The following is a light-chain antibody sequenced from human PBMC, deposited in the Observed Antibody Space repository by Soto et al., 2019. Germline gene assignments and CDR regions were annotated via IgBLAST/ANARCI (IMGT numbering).Light chain of an antibody. CDR1: QTISSY. CDR2: AAS. J-gene: IGKJ2*01. Sequence: DIQMTQSPSSLSASVGDRVTITCRASQTISSYLNWYQQRPGKAPKLLIYAASSLQSGVASRFSGSGSGTDFTLTISSLQPEDFATYYCQQRHGSPYTFGQGTKLEIK. V-gene: IGKV1-39*01. CDR3: QQRHGSPYT.